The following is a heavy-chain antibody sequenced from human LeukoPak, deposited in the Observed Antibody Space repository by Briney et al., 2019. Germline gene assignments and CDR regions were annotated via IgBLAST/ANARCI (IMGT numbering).Heavy chain of an antibody. CDR3: AKDLAKWERSDAFDI. Sequence: GGSLRLSCAASGFTFSSYAMSWVRQAPGKGLEWVSAISGSGGSTYYADSVKGRFTISRDNSKNTLYLQMNSLRAEDMALYYCAKDLAKWERSDAFDIWGQGTMVTVSS. V-gene: IGHV3-23*01. CDR2: ISGSGGST. D-gene: IGHD1-26*01. J-gene: IGHJ3*02. CDR1: GFTFSSYA.